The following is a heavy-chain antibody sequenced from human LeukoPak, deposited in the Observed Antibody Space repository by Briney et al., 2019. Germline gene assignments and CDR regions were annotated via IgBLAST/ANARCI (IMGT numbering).Heavy chain of an antibody. CDR1: GYTFTDYY. CDR2: INPNSGDT. V-gene: IGHV1-2*02. Sequence: ASVKVSCKASGYTFTDYYMHWVRQAPGQGLEWMGWINPNSGDTKYAQKFQGRVTMTRDTSISTAYMELSRLRYDDTAVYYCARVLIDGLWWELHTQGGSYFDYWGQGTLVTVSS. CDR3: ARVLIDGLWWELHTQGGSYFDY. D-gene: IGHD2-15*01. J-gene: IGHJ4*02.